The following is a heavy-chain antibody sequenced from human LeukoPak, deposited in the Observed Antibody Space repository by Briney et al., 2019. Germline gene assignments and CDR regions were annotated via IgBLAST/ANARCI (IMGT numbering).Heavy chain of an antibody. Sequence: GGSLRLSCAASGFTFNTYAMNWVRQAPGKGLEWVSVITGNAGLIAYADSVRGRFTISRDNSKSMLYLQMNSLTAEDTAVYYCAKDRTPDGYYSIDYWGQGAPVTVSS. CDR2: ITGNAGLI. D-gene: IGHD3-22*01. CDR3: AKDRTPDGYYSIDY. V-gene: IGHV3-23*01. J-gene: IGHJ4*02. CDR1: GFTFNTYA.